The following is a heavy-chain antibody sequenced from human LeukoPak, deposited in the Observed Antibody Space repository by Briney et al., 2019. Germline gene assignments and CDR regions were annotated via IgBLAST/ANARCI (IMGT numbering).Heavy chain of an antibody. V-gene: IGHV3-48*01. D-gene: IGHD3-3*01. CDR2: ISSSGTTI. Sequence: SGGSLRLSCPTSGLTFSRYAMSWVRQAPGKGLEWISYISSSGTTIYYADSVQGRFIISRDNARNSLYLQMNSLRAEDTAVYYCARVGYSDFWSGYYWDYWGQGTLATVSS. CDR3: ARVGYSDFWSGYYWDY. CDR1: GLTFSRYA. J-gene: IGHJ4*02.